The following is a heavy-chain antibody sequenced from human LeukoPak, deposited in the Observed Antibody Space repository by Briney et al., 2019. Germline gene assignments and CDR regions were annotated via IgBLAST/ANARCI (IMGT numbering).Heavy chain of an antibody. V-gene: IGHV4-39*01. J-gene: IGHJ3*02. CDR3: ARQGYHDYVWGSYEIDI. CDR2: IYYSGST. D-gene: IGHD3-16*01. CDR1: GGSISSSNYY. Sequence: PSETLSLTCTVSGGSISSSNYYWGWIRQPPGKGLEWIGSIYYSGSTYYSPSLKSRVTISVDTSKNQFSLKLSSVTAADTAVYYCARQGYHDYVWGSYEIDIWGQGTMVTVSS.